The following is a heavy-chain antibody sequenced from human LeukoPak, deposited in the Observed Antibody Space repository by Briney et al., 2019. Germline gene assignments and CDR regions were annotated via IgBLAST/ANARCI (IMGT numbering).Heavy chain of an antibody. V-gene: IGHV3-30*18. CDR2: ISYDGSNK. CDR1: GFTFSSYG. D-gene: IGHD6-13*01. J-gene: IGHJ5*02. Sequence: GGSLRLSCAASGFTFSSYGMHWVRQAPGKGLEWVAVISYDGSNKYYADSVKGRFTISRDNSKNTLYLQMNSLRAEDTAVYYCAKTIAAAGEKTEEYNWFDPWGQGTLVTVSS. CDR3: AKTIAAAGEKTEEYNWFDP.